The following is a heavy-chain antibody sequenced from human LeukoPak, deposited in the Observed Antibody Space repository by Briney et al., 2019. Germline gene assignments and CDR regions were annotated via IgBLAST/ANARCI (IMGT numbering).Heavy chain of an antibody. Sequence: PSETLSLTCTVSGGSISSYYWSWIRQPPGKGLEWIGYIYYSGSTNYNPSLKSRVTISVDTSKNQFSLKLSSVTAADTAVYYCARRYCSSTSCHGDYYYGMDVWGQGTTVTVSS. V-gene: IGHV4-59*08. CDR2: IYYSGST. D-gene: IGHD2-2*01. CDR1: GGSISSYY. J-gene: IGHJ6*02. CDR3: ARRYCSSTSCHGDYYYGMDV.